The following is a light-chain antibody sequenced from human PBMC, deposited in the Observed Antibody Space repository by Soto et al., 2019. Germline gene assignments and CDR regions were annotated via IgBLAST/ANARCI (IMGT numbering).Light chain of an antibody. CDR3: CSYVGSSTYVV. CDR2: EVT. J-gene: IGLJ2*01. V-gene: IGLV2-23*02. Sequence: QSALTQPASVSGSPGQSITISCTGTSSDVGSYDLVSWYQQHPGKAPKLMIYEVTKRPSGVSNRFAGSKSGNTASLTSSGLQDEDEADYYCCSYVGSSTYVVFGGGTKLTVL. CDR1: SSDVGSYDL.